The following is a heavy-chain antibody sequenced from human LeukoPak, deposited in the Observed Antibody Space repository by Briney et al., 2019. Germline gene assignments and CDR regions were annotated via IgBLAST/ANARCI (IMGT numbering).Heavy chain of an antibody. V-gene: IGHV3-23*01. CDR1: GLTFSSYA. CDR3: AKGGRWDYYDSSH. CDR2: ISGNGGTT. D-gene: IGHD3-22*01. Sequence: GGSLSLSCAASGLTFSSYAMTWVRQAPGKGLEWVSGISGNGGTTYYADSVKGRFTISRDNSKNTLYLQMNSLRIEDTAVYYCAKGGRWDYYDSSHWGQGTMVTVSS. J-gene: IGHJ3*01.